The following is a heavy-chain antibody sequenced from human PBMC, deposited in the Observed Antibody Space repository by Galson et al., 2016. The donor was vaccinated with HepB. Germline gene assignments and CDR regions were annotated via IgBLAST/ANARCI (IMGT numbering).Heavy chain of an antibody. V-gene: IGHV2-5*02. CDR1: GFSLTTSGAG. Sequence: PALVKPTQTLTLTCTFSGFSLTTSGAGVGWIRQPPGKALEWLALIYWDDDKRYSPSLKRRLTITRDTSKNQVVLTMTNMDPVDTATYYCSRPSTGVGIHTAFDFWGQGTMVTVSS. D-gene: IGHD5-18*01. CDR2: IYWDDDK. CDR3: SRPSTGVGIHTAFDF. J-gene: IGHJ3*01.